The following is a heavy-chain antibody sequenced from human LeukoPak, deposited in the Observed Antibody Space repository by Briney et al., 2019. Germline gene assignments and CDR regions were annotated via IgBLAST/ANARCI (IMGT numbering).Heavy chain of an antibody. CDR3: ARGESSYCCGGCYFVS. CDR1: GFSFGDYY. Sequence: GGSLRLSCAASGFSFGDYYMSWIRQAPGKGLEWVSYVSSGSSTIYYADSVKGRFTVSRDNGKRSLYLHMNSLRAEGTAMYYCARGESSYCCGGCYFVSWGQGTLVTVSS. V-gene: IGHV3-11*04. J-gene: IGHJ5*01. D-gene: IGHD2-21*02. CDR2: VSSGSSTI.